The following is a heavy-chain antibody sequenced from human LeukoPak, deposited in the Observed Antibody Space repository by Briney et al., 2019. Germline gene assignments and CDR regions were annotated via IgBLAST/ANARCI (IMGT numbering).Heavy chain of an antibody. CDR3: AREKGIAVAGTVYYYYGMDV. CDR2: IIPILGIA. D-gene: IGHD6-19*01. CDR1: GGTFSSYA. J-gene: IGHJ6*02. V-gene: IGHV1-69*04. Sequence: SVKVSCKASGGTFSSYAISWVRQAPGQGLEWMGRIIPILGIANYAQKFQGRVTITADKSTSTAYMELSSLRSEDTAVYYCAREKGIAVAGTVYYYYGMDVWGQGTTVNVSS.